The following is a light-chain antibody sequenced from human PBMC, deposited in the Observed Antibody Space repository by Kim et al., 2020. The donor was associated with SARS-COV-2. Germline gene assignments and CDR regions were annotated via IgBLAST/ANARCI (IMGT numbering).Light chain of an antibody. CDR2: GAS. Sequence: EIVLTQSPGTLSLSPGERATLYCRASQSVSSSYLAWYQQKPGQAPRVLIYGASRRATGIPDRFSGSWSGTDFTLTISRLDTENFAVYCCKQYGSSLYTFGQGTKLEI. CDR1: QSVSSSY. V-gene: IGKV3-20*01. J-gene: IGKJ2*01. CDR3: KQYGSSLYT.